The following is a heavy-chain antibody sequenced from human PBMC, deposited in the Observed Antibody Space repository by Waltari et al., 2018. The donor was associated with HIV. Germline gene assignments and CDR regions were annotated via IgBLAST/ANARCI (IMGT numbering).Heavy chain of an antibody. V-gene: IGHV1-2*02. CDR2: INPNRGGT. D-gene: IGHD6-19*01. Sequence: QVQLVQSGAEGKKPGASVKVPCKASGYTFTGYYMHWVRQAPGQGLEWMGWINPNRGGTNYAQKFQGRVTMTRDTSISTAYMELSRLRSDDTAVYYCARDWQQWLVRGGAFDIWGQGTMVTVSS. CDR3: ARDWQQWLVRGGAFDI. J-gene: IGHJ3*02. CDR1: GYTFTGYY.